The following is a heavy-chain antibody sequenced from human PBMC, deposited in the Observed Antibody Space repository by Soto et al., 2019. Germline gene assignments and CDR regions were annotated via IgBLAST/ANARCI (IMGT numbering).Heavy chain of an antibody. CDR2: IYYPGST. CDR3: AKGLQKLASDHFYGLDV. CDR1: GGSIRSLY. D-gene: IGHD6-6*01. J-gene: IGHJ6*02. Sequence: SETLSLTCSVSGGSIRSLYWSWIRQPPGKGLEWIGYIYYPGSTNYNPSLKSRVTMSVDTSKNEFSLKLNSVTAADTAVYYCAKGLQKLASDHFYGLDVWGQGTTVTVSS. V-gene: IGHV4-59*01.